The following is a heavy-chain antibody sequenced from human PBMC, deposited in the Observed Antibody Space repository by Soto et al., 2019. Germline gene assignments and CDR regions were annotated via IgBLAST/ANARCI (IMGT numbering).Heavy chain of an antibody. V-gene: IGHV1-18*01. J-gene: IGHJ5*02. CDR2: ISAHKGNV. CDR1: GYTFSSYG. D-gene: IGHD6-19*01. CDR3: ARDSGGWSPGWFDP. Sequence: GASVKVSCKASGYTFSSYGISWVRQAPGQGLEWMGWISAHKGNVKYAQKLQGRVTLTTDTSTGTAYMDLRSLRSDDTAVYYCARDSGGWSPGWFDPWGQGTLVTVSS.